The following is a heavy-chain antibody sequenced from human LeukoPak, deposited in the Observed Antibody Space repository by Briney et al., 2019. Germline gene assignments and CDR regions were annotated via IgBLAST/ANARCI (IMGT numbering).Heavy chain of an antibody. V-gene: IGHV1-69*13. D-gene: IGHD2-21*02. J-gene: IGHJ4*02. Sequence: GASVKVSCKASGYTFTSFGISWVRQAPGQGLEWMGGITPIFRTPNYAQKFQGRVTITAVESMSTAYMELSSLRSEDTAVYYCARGWLAETTVVTPYNYWGQGTLVTVSS. CDR2: ITPIFRTP. CDR3: ARGWLAETTVVTPYNY. CDR1: GYTFTSFG.